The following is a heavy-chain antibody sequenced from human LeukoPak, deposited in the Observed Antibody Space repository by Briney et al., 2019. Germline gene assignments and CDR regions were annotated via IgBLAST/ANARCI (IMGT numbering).Heavy chain of an antibody. CDR3: ARLHVYYYGWFDP. J-gene: IGHJ5*02. V-gene: IGHV4-39*01. D-gene: IGHD2-8*01. CDR2: VYHTGKT. CDR1: SDPITSSSYY. Sequence: SETLSLTCTVSSDPITSSSYYWGWIRQPPEKGLEWIWSVYHTGKTYYNPSLKNRVTISVETSKNHFSLSLRSVTASDTAIYFCARLHVYYYGWFDPWGQGTLVTVSS.